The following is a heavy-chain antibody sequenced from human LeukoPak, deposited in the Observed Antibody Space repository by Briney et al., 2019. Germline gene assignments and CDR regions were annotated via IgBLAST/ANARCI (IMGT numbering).Heavy chain of an antibody. CDR1: GGSISSYY. Sequence: TSETLSLTCTVSGGSISSYYWSWIRQPPGKGLEWIGYIHYSGSTNYNPSLKSRVTISVDTSKNQFSLKLSSVTAADTAVYYCARGYGDYALDYYYYGMDVWGQGTTVTVSS. V-gene: IGHV4-59*01. J-gene: IGHJ6*02. CDR3: ARGYGDYALDYYYYGMDV. CDR2: IHYSGST. D-gene: IGHD4-17*01.